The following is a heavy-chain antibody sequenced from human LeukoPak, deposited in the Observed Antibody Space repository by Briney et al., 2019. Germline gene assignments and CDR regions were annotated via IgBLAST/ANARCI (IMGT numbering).Heavy chain of an antibody. J-gene: IGHJ5*02. Sequence: SETLSLTCTVSGYSISSGYYWCWLRQPPGKMLEWIGSIYHSGSTYYNPSLKRQVTISVDTSKNQFSLKLPSVPAADTAVYYCARGYSSSWYLNWFDPWGQGTLVTVSS. D-gene: IGHD6-13*01. CDR1: GYSISSGYY. V-gene: IGHV4-38-2*02. CDR2: IYHSGST. CDR3: ARGYSSSWYLNWFDP.